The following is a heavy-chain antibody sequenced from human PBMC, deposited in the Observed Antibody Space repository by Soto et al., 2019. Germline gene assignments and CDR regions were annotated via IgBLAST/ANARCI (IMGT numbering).Heavy chain of an antibody. CDR3: TRHPKYILQFFLRYDGMDV. D-gene: IGHD3-3*01. V-gene: IGHV3-49*04. CDR1: GFTFDDYG. Sequence: EVQLVDSGGGLVQPGRSLTLSCATFGFTFDDYGMGWVRQAPGKGLEWVGFIRSKDYGGTTDYAASVKGRFTITRDDSQSIAYLHVSSLKTEDTAVYYWTRHPKYILQFFLRYDGMDVWGQATTVTVSS. CDR2: IRSKDYGGTT. J-gene: IGHJ6*02.